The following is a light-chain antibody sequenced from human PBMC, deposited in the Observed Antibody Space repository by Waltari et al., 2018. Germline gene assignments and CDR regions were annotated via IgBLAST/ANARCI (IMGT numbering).Light chain of an antibody. CDR3: QSFDSSLGAWV. CDR1: TSNLGAGYD. Sequence: QSVLTQPPSVSGAPGQRVTISCTGSTSNLGAGYDVHWYQQLPGTAPKLLIYSNTCRPAGVPDRFSGSKSGTSAALAITGLQAEDEADYYCQSFDSSLGAWVCGGGTKLTVL. CDR2: SNT. V-gene: IGLV1-40*01. J-gene: IGLJ3*02.